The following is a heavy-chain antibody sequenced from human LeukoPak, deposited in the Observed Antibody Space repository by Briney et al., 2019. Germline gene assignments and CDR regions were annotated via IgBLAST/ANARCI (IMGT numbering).Heavy chain of an antibody. CDR1: GFTCSSYA. D-gene: IGHD3-3*01. CDR3: ARGVTIFGVVPHYYMDV. Sequence: GGSLRLSCAASGFTCSSYAMHWVRQAPGKGLEWVAVISYDGSNKYYADSVKGRFTISRDNSKNTLYLQMNSLRAEDTAVYYCARGVTIFGVVPHYYMDVWGKGTTVTVSS. V-gene: IGHV3-30-3*01. CDR2: ISYDGSNK. J-gene: IGHJ6*03.